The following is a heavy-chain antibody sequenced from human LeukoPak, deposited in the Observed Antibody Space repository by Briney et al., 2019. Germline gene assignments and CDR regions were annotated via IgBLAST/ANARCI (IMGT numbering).Heavy chain of an antibody. Sequence: SETLSLTCTVSGGSISSSSYYWSWIRQPPGKGLEWIGEINHSGSTNYNPSLKSRVTISVDTSKNQFSLKLSSVTAADTAVYYCARGSGGTAMPYYFDYWGQGTLVTVSS. D-gene: IGHD5-18*01. CDR1: GGSISSSSYY. J-gene: IGHJ4*02. CDR2: INHSGST. CDR3: ARGSGGTAMPYYFDY. V-gene: IGHV4-39*07.